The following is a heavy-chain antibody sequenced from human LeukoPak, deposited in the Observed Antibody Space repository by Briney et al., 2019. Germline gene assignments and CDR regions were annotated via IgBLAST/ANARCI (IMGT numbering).Heavy chain of an antibody. CDR1: GFTFSSYA. Sequence: GGSLRLSCAASGFTFSSYAMSWVRQAPGKGLEWVSAISGRGGDTYYADSVKGRFTISRDNSKNTPYLQMNSLRVEDTATYYCAKEASIMSSWGEGTLFTVSS. CDR2: ISGRGGDT. V-gene: IGHV3-23*01. J-gene: IGHJ5*02. D-gene: IGHD2-21*01. CDR3: AKEASIMSS.